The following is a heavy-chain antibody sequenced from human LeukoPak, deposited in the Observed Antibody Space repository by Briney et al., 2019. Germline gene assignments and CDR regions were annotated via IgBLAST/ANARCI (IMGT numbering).Heavy chain of an antibody. Sequence: GASVKVSCKASGYTFTGYYMHWVRQAPGQGLEWMGWINPNSGGTNYAQKFQGRVTMTRDTSISTAYMELSRLRSDDTAVYYCARVGYSSGWFRPGGGYYFDYWGQGTLVTVSS. V-gene: IGHV1-2*02. CDR3: ARVGYSSGWFRPGGGYYFDY. D-gene: IGHD6-19*01. CDR1: GYTFTGYY. CDR2: INPNSGGT. J-gene: IGHJ4*02.